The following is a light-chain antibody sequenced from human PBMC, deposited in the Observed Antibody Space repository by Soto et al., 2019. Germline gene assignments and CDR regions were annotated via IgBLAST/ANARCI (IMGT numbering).Light chain of an antibody. CDR2: GAS. V-gene: IGKV3-20*01. Sequence: IVLTQSPGTLSLSPGERATLSCRASQSVSNNYLAWYQQEPGQAPRLLIDGASNRATGIPDRFSGSGSGTDFTLTISRLEPEDFAVYYCQQYCSSGTFGQGTKVDIK. CDR3: QQYCSSGT. CDR1: QSVSNNY. J-gene: IGKJ1*01.